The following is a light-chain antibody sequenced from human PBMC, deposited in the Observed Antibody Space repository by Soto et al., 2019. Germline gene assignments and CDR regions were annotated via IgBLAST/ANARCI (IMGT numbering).Light chain of an antibody. V-gene: IGKV3-20*01. CDR1: QRVPRSY. CDR3: QEYGRSET. Sequence: CSRGEGCTLSCRAGQRVPRSYLASYQQKPGRAPRLLVYAASCRATGIPDRFSGSGSGTDCALAIRRLEPEEFAVYFWQEYGRSETLGGGTKVDIK. J-gene: IGKJ4*01. CDR2: AAS.